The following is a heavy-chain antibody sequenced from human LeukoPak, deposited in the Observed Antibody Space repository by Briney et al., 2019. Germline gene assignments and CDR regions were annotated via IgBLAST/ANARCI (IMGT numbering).Heavy chain of an antibody. D-gene: IGHD3-16*01. CDR2: ISSSGSDRT. CDR3: ARGGGGSISDY. V-gene: IGHV3-23*01. CDR1: GGSISSSSYY. J-gene: IGHJ4*02. Sequence: PSETLSLTCTVSGGSISSSSYYWGWIRQAPGEGLEWVSVISSSGSDRTYYADSVKGRFTTSRDNSKNTLFLQMNDLRAEDTAVYYCARGGGGSISDYWGQGTLVTVSS.